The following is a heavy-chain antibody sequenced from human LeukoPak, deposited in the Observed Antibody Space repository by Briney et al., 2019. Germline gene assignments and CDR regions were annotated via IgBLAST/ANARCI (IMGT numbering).Heavy chain of an antibody. CDR2: IYHSGTT. V-gene: IGHV4-59*12. J-gene: IGHJ4*02. D-gene: IGHD5-24*01. Sequence: SETLSLTCTVSGGSISSYFWSWIRQPPGKGLEWIGSIYHSGTTLYNPSLKSRVTISVDKSKNQFSLHLNSVTAADTAVYYCARDSANGDSWFFDSWGQGTLVTVSS. CDR3: ARDSANGDSWFFDS. CDR1: GGSISSYF.